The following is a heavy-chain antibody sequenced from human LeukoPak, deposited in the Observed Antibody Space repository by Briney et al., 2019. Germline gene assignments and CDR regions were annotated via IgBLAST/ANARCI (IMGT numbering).Heavy chain of an antibody. CDR1: GGSFSGYY. Sequence: PSETLSLTCAVYGGSFSGYYWSWIRQPPGKGLEWIGEINHSGSTNYNPSLKSRVTISVDTSKNQFSLKLSSVTAADTAVYYCARTTEGGYTYDYFYYYYMDVWGKGTTVTISS. J-gene: IGHJ6*03. CDR2: INHSGST. D-gene: IGHD5-18*01. CDR3: ARTTEGGYTYDYFYYYYMDV. V-gene: IGHV4-34*01.